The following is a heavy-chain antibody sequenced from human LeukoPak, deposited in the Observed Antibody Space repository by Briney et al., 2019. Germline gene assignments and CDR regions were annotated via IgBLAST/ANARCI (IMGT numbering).Heavy chain of an antibody. Sequence: SETLSLTCTVSGGSISSGSYYWSWIRQPAGKGLEWIGRIYTSGSTNYNPSLKSRVTMSVDTSKNQFSLKLSSVTAADTAVYYCASSHYDSSGFDYWGQGTLVTVSS. CDR3: ASSHYDSSGFDY. CDR1: GGSISSGSYY. J-gene: IGHJ4*02. D-gene: IGHD3-22*01. CDR2: IYTSGST. V-gene: IGHV4-61*02.